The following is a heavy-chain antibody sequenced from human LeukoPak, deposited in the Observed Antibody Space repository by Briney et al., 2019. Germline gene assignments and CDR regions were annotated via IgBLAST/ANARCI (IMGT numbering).Heavy chain of an antibody. CDR1: GFTFSSYS. D-gene: IGHD3-3*01. Sequence: PGGSLRLSCAASGFTFSSYSMNWVRHAPGKGLEWVSSISSSSSYIYYADSVKGRFTISRDNAKNSPYLQMNSLGAEDTAVYYCARVFRRGEHYDFWSGYCYMDVWGKGTTVTVSS. V-gene: IGHV3-21*01. CDR3: ARVFRRGEHYDFWSGYCYMDV. CDR2: ISSSSSYI. J-gene: IGHJ6*03.